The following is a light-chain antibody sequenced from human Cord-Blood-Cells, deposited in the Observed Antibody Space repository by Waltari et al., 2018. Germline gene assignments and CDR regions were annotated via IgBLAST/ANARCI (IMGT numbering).Light chain of an antibody. CDR1: SSNIGSNY. V-gene: IGLV1-47*01. CDR2: RNN. J-gene: IGLJ3*02. CDR3: AAWDDSLSAPWV. Sequence: QSVLTQPPSASGTPGQRVTISCSGSSSNIGSNYVYWYQQLPGTAPKLLIYRNNQRPSGVPDRFSGSKSGTSASLAISGLRSEDEADYYCAAWDDSLSAPWVF.